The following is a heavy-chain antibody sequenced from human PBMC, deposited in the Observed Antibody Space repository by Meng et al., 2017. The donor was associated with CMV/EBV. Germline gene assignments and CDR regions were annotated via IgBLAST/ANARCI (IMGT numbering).Heavy chain of an antibody. D-gene: IGHD2-2*01. J-gene: IGHJ4*02. CDR2: IYYSGST. Sequence: SETLSLTCTVSGGSISSYYWSWIRQPPGKGLEWIGYIYYSGSTNYNPSLKSRVTISVDTSKNQFSLKLSSLTAADTAVYYCARGIYCSSTSCYSDYFDYWGQGTLVTVSS. CDR1: GGSISSYY. CDR3: ARGIYCSSTSCYSDYFDY. V-gene: IGHV4-59*01.